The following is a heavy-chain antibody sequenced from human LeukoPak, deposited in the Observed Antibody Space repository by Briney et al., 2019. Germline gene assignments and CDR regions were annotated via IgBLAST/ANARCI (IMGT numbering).Heavy chain of an antibody. CDR1: GGSLSSGGYY. CDR3: ARDPKGGYYYGMDV. CDR2: IYYSGST. Sequence: SETLPLTCTVSGGSLSSGGYYWSWIRQHPGKGLEWIGYIYYSGSTYYNQSLKSRVTISVDTSKNQFSLKLSSVTAADTAVYYCARDPKGGYYYGMDVWGQGTTVTVSS. V-gene: IGHV4-31*03. D-gene: IGHD3-16*01. J-gene: IGHJ6*02.